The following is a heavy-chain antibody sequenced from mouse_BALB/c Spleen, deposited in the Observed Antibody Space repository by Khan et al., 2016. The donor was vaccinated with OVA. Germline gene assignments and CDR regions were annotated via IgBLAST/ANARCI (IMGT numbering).Heavy chain of an antibody. J-gene: IGHJ2*01. V-gene: IGHV3-2*02. CDR2: ISYSGVT. Sequence: EVQLVESGPGLVKPSQSLSLTCSVTGYSITSGYYWNWIRQFPGNKLEWMGYISYSGVTSYTPSLKSRISITRDTSKNQFFLQLNSVTTEDTATYYCARGNYYGYYFDYWGQGTTLTVSS. CDR1: GYSITSGYY. D-gene: IGHD1-1*01. CDR3: ARGNYYGYYFDY.